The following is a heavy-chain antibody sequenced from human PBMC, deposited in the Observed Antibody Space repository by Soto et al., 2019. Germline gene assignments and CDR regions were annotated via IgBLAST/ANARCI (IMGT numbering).Heavy chain of an antibody. CDR3: AKIGTPGIHSMGY. D-gene: IGHD1-1*01. CDR2: ISYDGSNK. CDR1: GSTFSSYG. V-gene: IGHV3-30*18. J-gene: IGHJ4*02. Sequence: QVQLVESGGGVVQPGRSLRLSCAASGSTFSSYGMHWVRQAPGKGLEWVAVISYDGSNKYYADSVKGRFTISRDNSKNTLYLQMNSLRAEDTAVYYCAKIGTPGIHSMGYWGQGTLVTVSS.